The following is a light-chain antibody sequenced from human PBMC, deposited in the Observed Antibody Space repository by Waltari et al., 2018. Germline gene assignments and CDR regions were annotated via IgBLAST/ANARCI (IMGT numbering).Light chain of an antibody. Sequence: SFELPQPPSVSVSPGQTAMITCPGDALPKQYAYWYQLKPGQAPVLVIDKDSERPSGIPERFSGSSSGTTVTLTISGVQAEDEADYYCQSSDSSGTYYVFGTGTKVTVL. CDR3: QSSDSSGTYYV. CDR2: KDS. CDR1: ALPKQY. J-gene: IGLJ1*01. V-gene: IGLV3-25*03.